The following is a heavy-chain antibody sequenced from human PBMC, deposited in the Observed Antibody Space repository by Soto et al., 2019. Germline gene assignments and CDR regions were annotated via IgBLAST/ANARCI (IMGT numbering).Heavy chain of an antibody. D-gene: IGHD3-3*01. V-gene: IGHV3-15*07. J-gene: IGHJ6*02. CDR2: IKSKTDGGTT. CDR1: GFTFSNAW. Sequence: PGGSLRLSCAASGFTFSNAWMNWVRKAPGKGLEWVGRIKSKTDGGTTDYAAPVKGRFTISRDDSKNTLYLQMNSLKTEGTAVYYCTTDRTQIRFLDMDVWGQGTTVTVSS. CDR3: TTDRTQIRFLDMDV.